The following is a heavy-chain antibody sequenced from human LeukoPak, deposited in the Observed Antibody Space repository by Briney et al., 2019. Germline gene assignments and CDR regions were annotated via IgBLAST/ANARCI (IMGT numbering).Heavy chain of an antibody. D-gene: IGHD4-17*01. V-gene: IGHV3-30*03. J-gene: IGHJ4*02. Sequence: PGGSLRLSCAASGFTFSNYAMHWVRQAPGKGLEWVAVISYHGSNKYYIDSVKGRFTISGDNSKNTLYLQMNSLRAEDTAVYYCARGQGVNGDYFDYWGQGTLVTVSS. CDR3: ARGQGVNGDYFDY. CDR1: GFTFSNYA. CDR2: ISYHGSNK.